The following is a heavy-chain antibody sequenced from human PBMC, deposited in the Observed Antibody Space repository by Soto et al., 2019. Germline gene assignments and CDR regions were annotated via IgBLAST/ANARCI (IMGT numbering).Heavy chain of an antibody. Sequence: QVQLVQSGAEVKKPGASVKVSCKASGYTFTGYYMRWVRHAPGQGLEWMGWINPNSGGTNYAQKFQGRVTMTRDTSISTAYMELSRLRSDDTAVYYCARDRVTMVRGAKGWFDPWGQGTLVTVSS. CDR2: INPNSGGT. J-gene: IGHJ5*02. D-gene: IGHD3-10*01. CDR3: ARDRVTMVRGAKGWFDP. CDR1: GYTFTGYY. V-gene: IGHV1-2*02.